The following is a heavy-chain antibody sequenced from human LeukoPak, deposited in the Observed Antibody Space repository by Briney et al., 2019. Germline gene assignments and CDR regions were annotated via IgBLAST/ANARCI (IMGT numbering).Heavy chain of an antibody. D-gene: IGHD1-26*01. Sequence: GALRLSCAASGFTFSSYSMSWVRQAPGKGLEWVSVIYSGGSTYYADSVKGRFTISRDNSKNTLYLQMNSLRAEDTAVYYCARGGRSGIDYWGQGTLVTVSS. CDR2: IYSGGST. CDR1: GFTFSSYS. CDR3: ARGGRSGIDY. V-gene: IGHV3-53*01. J-gene: IGHJ4*02.